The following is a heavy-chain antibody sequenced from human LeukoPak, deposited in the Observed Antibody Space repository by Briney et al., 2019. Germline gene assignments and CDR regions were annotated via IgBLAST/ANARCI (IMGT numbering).Heavy chain of an antibody. Sequence: KPSETLSLTCTVSGGSISSYYWSWIRQPPGKGLEWIGYIYYSGNTNYNPSLKSRVTISVDTSKNQFSLKLSSVTAADTAVYYCARGLRYFDWLPRDYNWFDPWGQGTLVTVSS. CDR2: IYYSGNT. J-gene: IGHJ5*02. CDR1: GGSISSYY. CDR3: ARGLRYFDWLPRDYNWFDP. V-gene: IGHV4-59*01. D-gene: IGHD3-9*01.